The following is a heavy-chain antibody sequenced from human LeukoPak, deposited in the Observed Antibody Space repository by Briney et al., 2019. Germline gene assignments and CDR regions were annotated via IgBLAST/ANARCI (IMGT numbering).Heavy chain of an antibody. CDR2: IYYSGST. J-gene: IGHJ4*02. CDR1: SGSISSGDYY. Sequence: PSETLSLTCTVSSGSISSGDYYWSWIRQPPGTGLEWIGYIYYSGSTYYNPSLKSRVTISVDTSMNQFSLKLSSVTAADTAVYYCARHDYSNHSFDYWGQGTLVTVSS. CDR3: ARHDYSNHSFDY. V-gene: IGHV4-30-4*01. D-gene: IGHD4-11*01.